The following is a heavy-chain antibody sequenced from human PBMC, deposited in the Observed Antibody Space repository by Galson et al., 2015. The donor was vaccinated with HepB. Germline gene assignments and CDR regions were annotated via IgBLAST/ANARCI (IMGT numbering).Heavy chain of an antibody. D-gene: IGHD1-1*01. Sequence: QSGAEVKKPGESLKISCRASGYSFTTYWIGWVRQMPGKGLEWMGIIDPGDSETRYSPSFQGQVTISTDKSITTAYLQWSSLKASDTAMYYCARPGAYNFAVDYWGQGTLVTVSS. CDR2: IDPGDSET. V-gene: IGHV5-51*03. J-gene: IGHJ4*02. CDR1: GYSFTTYW. CDR3: ARPGAYNFAVDY.